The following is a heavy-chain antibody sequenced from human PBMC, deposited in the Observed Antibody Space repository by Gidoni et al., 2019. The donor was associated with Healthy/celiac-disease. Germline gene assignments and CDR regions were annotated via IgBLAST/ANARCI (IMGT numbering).Heavy chain of an antibody. V-gene: IGHV4-59*01. J-gene: IGHJ6*02. CDR1: GGSISSYY. D-gene: IGHD6-13*01. Sequence: QVQLQESGPGLVKPSETLSLTCTVSGGSISSYYWSWIRQPPGKGLEWIGYIYYSGSTNYNPSRKSRVTISVDTSKNQFSLKLSSVTAADTAVYYCARIASIAAAINYYYGMDVWGQGTTVTVSS. CDR2: IYYSGST. CDR3: ARIASIAAAINYYYGMDV.